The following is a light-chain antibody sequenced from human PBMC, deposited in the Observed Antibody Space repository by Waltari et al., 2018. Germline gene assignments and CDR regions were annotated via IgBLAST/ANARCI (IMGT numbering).Light chain of an antibody. Sequence: DIHLTQSPSTLSASVGDRVTITCRASQNIDTWLAWYQQKPGKAPKLLIYKASYLQSGVPSRFSGRGSVTEFTLTIDSLQPDDFATYHCQQYNSYSCGFGPGTTVDLK. CDR3: QQYNSYSCG. CDR2: KAS. CDR1: QNIDTW. J-gene: IGKJ3*01. V-gene: IGKV1-5*03.